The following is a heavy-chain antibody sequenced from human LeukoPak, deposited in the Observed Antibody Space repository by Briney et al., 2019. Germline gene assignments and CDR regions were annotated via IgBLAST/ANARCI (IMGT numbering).Heavy chain of an antibody. D-gene: IGHD5-12*01. CDR3: ASTRGYSGSQADY. CDR1: GGSISSGSYY. Sequence: SETLSLTCTVSGGSISSGSYYWSWIRQPPGKGLEWIGYIYYSGSTNYNPSLKSRVTISVDTSKNQFSLKLSSVTAADTAVYYCASTRGYSGSQADYWGQGTLVTVSS. J-gene: IGHJ4*02. V-gene: IGHV4-61*01. CDR2: IYYSGST.